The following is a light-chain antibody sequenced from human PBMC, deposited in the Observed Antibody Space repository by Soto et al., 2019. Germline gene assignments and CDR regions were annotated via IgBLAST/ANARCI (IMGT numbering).Light chain of an antibody. CDR1: QSVGNN. CDR2: DTS. J-gene: IGKJ5*01. Sequence: VVTQSPVTLSVYPGERATLSCRASQSVGNNLAWYQQKPGQAPRLLIYDTSIRATGIPARFSGSGSGTDFTLTISSLEPEDFAVYYCQQRSNWPLTFCQGTLLEIK. V-gene: IGKV3-11*01. CDR3: QQRSNWPLT.